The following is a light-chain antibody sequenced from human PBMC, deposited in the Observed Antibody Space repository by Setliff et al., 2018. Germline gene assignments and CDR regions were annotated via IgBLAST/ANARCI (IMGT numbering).Light chain of an antibody. J-gene: IGKJ1*01. Sequence: DTQMTQSPSSLSASVGDRVTITRRASQGIDKYVAWYQQRPGSAPKLLIYGASILQSGVPSRFSGSGFGTDFFLTINSLQPEDVATYYCQKYDNAPWTFGQGTK. CDR2: GAS. CDR1: QGIDKY. CDR3: QKYDNAPWT. V-gene: IGKV1-27*01.